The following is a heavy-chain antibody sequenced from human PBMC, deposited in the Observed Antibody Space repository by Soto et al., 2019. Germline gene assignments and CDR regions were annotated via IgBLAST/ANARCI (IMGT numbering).Heavy chain of an antibody. D-gene: IGHD7-27*01. J-gene: IGHJ3*02. V-gene: IGHV1-3*01. CDR1: GYTFTSYA. CDR3: ARWGKHPALVGHAFDI. CDR2: INAGNGNT. Sequence: ASVKVSCKASGYTFTSYAMHWVRQAPGQRLEWMGWINAGNGNTKYSQKFQGRVTITRDTSASTAYMELSSLRSEDTAVYYCARWGKHPALVGHAFDIWGQGTMVTVSS.